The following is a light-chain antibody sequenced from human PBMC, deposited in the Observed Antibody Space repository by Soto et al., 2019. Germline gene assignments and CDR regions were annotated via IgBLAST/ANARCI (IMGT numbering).Light chain of an antibody. CDR1: NIGSKS. CDR2: YDS. V-gene: IGLV3-21*04. CDR3: QVWDSSSDHRGLV. J-gene: IGLJ1*01. Sequence: SYELTQPPSVSVAPGKTARITCGGNNIGSKSVHWYQQKPGQAPVLVIYYDSDRPSGIPERFSGSNSGNTATLTISRVEAGDEADYYCQVWDSSSDHRGLVFGTGTKVTVL.